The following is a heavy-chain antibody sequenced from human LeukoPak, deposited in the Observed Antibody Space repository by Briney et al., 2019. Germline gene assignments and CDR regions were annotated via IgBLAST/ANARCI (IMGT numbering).Heavy chain of an antibody. J-gene: IGHJ6*02. D-gene: IGHD3-22*01. Sequence: ASVKVSCTASGGTFSSYAISWVRQAPGQGLEWMGGIIPIFGTANYAQKFQGRVTITADESTSTAYMELSSLRSEDTAVYYCARLGYYDSSGQFNYGMDVWGQGTTVTVSS. CDR2: IIPIFGTA. CDR3: ARLGYYDSSGQFNYGMDV. CDR1: GGTFSSYA. V-gene: IGHV1-69*01.